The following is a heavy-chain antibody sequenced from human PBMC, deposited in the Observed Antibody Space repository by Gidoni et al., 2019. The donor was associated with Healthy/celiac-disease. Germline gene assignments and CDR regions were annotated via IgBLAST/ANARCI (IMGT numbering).Heavy chain of an antibody. J-gene: IGHJ4*02. CDR2: INHSGST. D-gene: IGHD1-26*01. V-gene: IGHV4-34*01. CDR3: AREKLRSSDY. CDR1: GWSFSGYY. Sequence: QVQLQQWGAGLLKPSETLSPTCAVYGWSFSGYYWSWIRQPPGKGLEWIGEINHSGSTNHNPSLKSRVTISVDTSKNQFSLKLSSVTAADTAVYYCAREKLRSSDYWGQGTLVTVSS.